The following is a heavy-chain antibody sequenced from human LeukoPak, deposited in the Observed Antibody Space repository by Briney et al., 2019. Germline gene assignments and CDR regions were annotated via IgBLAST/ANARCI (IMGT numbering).Heavy chain of an antibody. CDR1: GYTFTSYD. CDR2: MNPNSGNT. V-gene: IGHV1-8*01. Sequence: ASVKVSCKAPGYTFTSYDINWVRQATGQGLEWMGWMNPNSGNTGYAQKFQGRVTMTRNTSISTAYMELSSLRSEDTAVYYCARVTGYYDSSGYYYEGYYFDHWGQGTLVTVSS. CDR3: ARVTGYYDSSGYYYEGYYFDH. J-gene: IGHJ4*02. D-gene: IGHD3-22*01.